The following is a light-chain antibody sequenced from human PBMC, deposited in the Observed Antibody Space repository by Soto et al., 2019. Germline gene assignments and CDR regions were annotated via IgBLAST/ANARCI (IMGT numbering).Light chain of an antibody. Sequence: DIQMTQCPSSVSASVGDRVTITCRASQYISSWLAWYQQKPGKAPQLLIYAASSLQSGVPSRFSGSGSGTDFTLTISSLQPEDFATYYCLQSNSFPHTFGQGTKLEIK. CDR1: QYISSW. V-gene: IGKV1-12*01. CDR2: AAS. CDR3: LQSNSFPHT. J-gene: IGKJ2*01.